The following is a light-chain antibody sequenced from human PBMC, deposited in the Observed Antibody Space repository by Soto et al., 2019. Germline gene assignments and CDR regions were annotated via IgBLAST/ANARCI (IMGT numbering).Light chain of an antibody. Sequence: ELVMTQSPATLSVSPGERATLSCRASQSFSSNVAWYQQKPGQAPRLLIYGTSTRVTGIPARFSGSGSGTEFTLTISSLQSEDFAVYSCQQYGGSPLFTFGPGTRVDFK. CDR1: QSFSSN. CDR2: GTS. V-gene: IGKV3-15*01. CDR3: QQYGGSPLFT. J-gene: IGKJ3*01.